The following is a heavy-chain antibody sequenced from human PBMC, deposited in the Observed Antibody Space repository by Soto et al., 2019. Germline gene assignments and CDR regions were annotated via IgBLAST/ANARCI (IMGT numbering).Heavy chain of an antibody. CDR3: ASPIPCSGGRCYHP. CDR2: ISYDGSNK. Sequence: QVQLVESGGGVVQPGRSLRLSCAASGFTFSSYAMHWVRQAPGKGRAWVAVISYDGSNKYYADSVKGRFTISRDNSKNTLYLQMNSLRAEDTAVYYCASPIPCSGGRCYHPGGQGTLVTVSS. V-gene: IGHV3-30-3*01. CDR1: GFTFSSYA. J-gene: IGHJ4*02. D-gene: IGHD2-15*01.